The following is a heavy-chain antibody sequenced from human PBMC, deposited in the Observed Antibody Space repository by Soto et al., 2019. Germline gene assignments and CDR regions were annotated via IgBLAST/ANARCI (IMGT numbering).Heavy chain of an antibody. CDR3: ARDSVLAYYSEHRTPHRFEC. Sequence: TLSLTCTVSGGSFGSGRYYWSSIRQPLGEGLEWMGYTYYSGNTSYNPSLRGRATISVDKASNHFSMQLTAVTSAVTSIYYCARDSVLAYYSEHRTPHRFECWGQRTMVT. V-gene: IGHV4-61*03. CDR2: TYYSGNT. J-gene: IGHJ4*02. D-gene: IGHD4-4*01. CDR1: GGSFGSGRYY.